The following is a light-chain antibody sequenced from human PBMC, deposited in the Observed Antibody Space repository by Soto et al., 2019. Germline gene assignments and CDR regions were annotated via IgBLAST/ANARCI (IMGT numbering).Light chain of an antibody. V-gene: IGLV1-40*01. CDR2: GNS. Sequence: QSVLTQPPSVSGAPGQRVTISCTGSSSNIGAGYDVHWYQQLPGTAPKLLIYGNSNRPSGVPDRFSGSKSGTSASLAITGLRAGDEADYYCQSYDSSLSGSIFGGGTKLTLL. J-gene: IGLJ2*01. CDR1: SSNIGAGYD. CDR3: QSYDSSLSGSI.